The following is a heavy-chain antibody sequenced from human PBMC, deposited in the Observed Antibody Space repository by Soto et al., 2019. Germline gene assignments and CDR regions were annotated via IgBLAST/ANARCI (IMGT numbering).Heavy chain of an antibody. V-gene: IGHV3-11*01. CDR2: ISSSGSTI. CDR1: GFTFSDYY. D-gene: IGHD2-15*01. Sequence: QVQLVESGGGLVKPGGSLRLSCAASGFTFSDYYMSWIRQAPGKGLEWVSYISSSGSTIYYADSVKGRFTISRDNAKNSLCLHMNSSRAEETAVYYCVGDRMVLGARYPDDAFDIWGQGTMVTVSS. CDR3: VGDRMVLGARYPDDAFDI. J-gene: IGHJ3*02.